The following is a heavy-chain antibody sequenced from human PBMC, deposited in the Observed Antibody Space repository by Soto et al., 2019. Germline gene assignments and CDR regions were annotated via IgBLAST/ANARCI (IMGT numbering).Heavy chain of an antibody. Sequence: PGGSLRLSCAASGFTFSSYSMNWVRQALGKGLEWVSSISSSSSYIYYADSVKGRFTISRDNAKNSLYLQMNSLRAEDTAVYYCARDPLRALNGMDVWGQGATVTVSS. CDR1: GFTFSSYS. CDR2: ISSSSSYI. CDR3: ARDPLRALNGMDV. V-gene: IGHV3-21*01. D-gene: IGHD4-17*01. J-gene: IGHJ6*02.